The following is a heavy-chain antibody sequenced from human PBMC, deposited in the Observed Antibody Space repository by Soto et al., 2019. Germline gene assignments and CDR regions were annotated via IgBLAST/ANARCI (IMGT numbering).Heavy chain of an antibody. CDR1: GFTFSEYW. D-gene: IGHD3-10*01. CDR3: AKGRNVVLWLGELLFCFDP. V-gene: IGHV3-7*03. J-gene: IGHJ5*02. Sequence: PGGSLRLSCAVSGFTFSEYWMSWVRQAPGKGLEWVANIKQDGNEKYYVDSVKGRFTISRDNAKNSLYLQMNSLRAEDTAVYYCAKGRNVVLWLGELLFCFDPWGQGTLVTVSS. CDR2: IKQDGNEK.